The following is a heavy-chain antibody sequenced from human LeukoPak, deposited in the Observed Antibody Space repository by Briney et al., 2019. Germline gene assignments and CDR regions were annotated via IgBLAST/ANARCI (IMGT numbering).Heavy chain of an antibody. V-gene: IGHV4-39*01. D-gene: IGHD3-16*02. Sequence: PSETLSLTCTVSGGSISSSSYYWGWIRQPPGKGLEWIGSIYYSGSTYYNPSLKSRVTISVDTSKNQFSLKLSSVTAADTAVYYCATRYYDYVWGSYRIFDYWGQGTLVTVSS. CDR1: GGSISSSSYY. CDR3: ATRYYDYVWGSYRIFDY. J-gene: IGHJ4*02. CDR2: IYYSGST.